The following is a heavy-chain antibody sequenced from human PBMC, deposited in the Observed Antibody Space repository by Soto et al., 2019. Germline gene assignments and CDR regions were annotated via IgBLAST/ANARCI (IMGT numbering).Heavy chain of an antibody. D-gene: IGHD1-7*01. Sequence: VQLQESGPGLVKPSETLSLTCTVSGGSISSYYWSWIRQPPEKGLEWIGYIYYSGSTNYNPSLKSRVTISVDTSKNQFSLKLSSVTAADTAVYYCAREGLTGTIGLYYYYGMDVWGQGTTVTVSS. V-gene: IGHV4-59*01. CDR2: IYYSGST. CDR1: GGSISSYY. CDR3: AREGLTGTIGLYYYYGMDV. J-gene: IGHJ6*02.